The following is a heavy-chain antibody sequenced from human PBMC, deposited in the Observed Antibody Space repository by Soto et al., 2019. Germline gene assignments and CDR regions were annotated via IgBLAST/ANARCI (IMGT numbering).Heavy chain of an antibody. CDR3: ARDAQGERTGMDV. Sequence: QVQLVQSGAEVKKPGSSVKVSCKASGGTFSSYAMNWVRQSPGQGLEWMGRIIPVSGTPDYAQRFQGRVTITADESTSTAYMELSSLRSEDTAVYYCARDAQGERTGMDVWSQGTTDTVSS. D-gene: IGHD3-10*02. J-gene: IGHJ6*02. CDR2: IIPVSGTP. V-gene: IGHV1-69*18. CDR1: GGTFSSYA.